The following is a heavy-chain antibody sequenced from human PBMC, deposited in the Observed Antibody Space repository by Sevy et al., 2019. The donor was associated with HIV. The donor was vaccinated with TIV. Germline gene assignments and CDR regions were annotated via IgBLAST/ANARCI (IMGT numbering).Heavy chain of an antibody. Sequence: GGSLRLSCAASGFTFSSYGMHWVRQAPGKGLEWVAVISYDGSNKYYADSVKGRFTISRDNSKNTLYLQMNSLRADDTAVYYCAKSTYYYGSGSYYLTDYWGQGTLVTVSS. CDR3: AKSTYYYGSGSYYLTDY. CDR1: GFTFSSYG. V-gene: IGHV3-30*18. D-gene: IGHD3-10*01. CDR2: ISYDGSNK. J-gene: IGHJ4*02.